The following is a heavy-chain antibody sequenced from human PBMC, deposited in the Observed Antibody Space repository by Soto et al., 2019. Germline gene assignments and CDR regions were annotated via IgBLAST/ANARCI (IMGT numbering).Heavy chain of an antibody. J-gene: IGHJ6*02. CDR2: ISAYNGNT. Sequence: QVQLVQSGAEVKKPGASVKVSCKASGYTFTSYGISWVRQAPGQGLEWMGWISAYNGNTNYAQKRQGRVTMTTDTPTSTAYMELRSLTSDDTAVYYCARGGRTGDYYYYYGMDVWGQGTTVTGSS. D-gene: IGHD3-10*01. CDR3: ARGGRTGDYYYYYGMDV. CDR1: GYTFTSYG. V-gene: IGHV1-18*01.